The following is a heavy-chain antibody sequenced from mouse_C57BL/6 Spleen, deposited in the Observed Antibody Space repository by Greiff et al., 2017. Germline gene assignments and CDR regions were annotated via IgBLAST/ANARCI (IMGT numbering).Heavy chain of an antibody. V-gene: IGHV1-82*01. D-gene: IGHD2-4*01. J-gene: IGHJ2*01. Sequence: QVQLQQSGPELVKPGASVKISCKASGYAFSSSWMNWVKQRPGKGLEWIGRIYPGDGDTNYNGKFKGKATLTADKSSSTAYMQLSSLTSEDSAVYFCARSDYDVGDYFDYWGQGTTLTVSS. CDR1: GYAFSSSW. CDR2: IYPGDGDT. CDR3: ARSDYDVGDYFDY.